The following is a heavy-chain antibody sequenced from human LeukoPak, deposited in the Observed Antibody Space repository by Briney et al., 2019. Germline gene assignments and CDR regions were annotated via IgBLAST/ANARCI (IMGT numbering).Heavy chain of an antibody. J-gene: IGHJ4*02. D-gene: IGHD6-6*01. Sequence: PSGTLTLSCTASGFTFTRTTMSWARHPQAQGLERDSSISTTSYIYYADSVKGRFTISRDNTKNSLYLQMNSLRAEDTAVYYCARVSSSGVYFFDSWGQGALITVSS. CDR3: ARVSSSGVYFFDS. CDR1: GFTFTRTT. V-gene: IGHV3-21*01. CDR2: ISTTSYI.